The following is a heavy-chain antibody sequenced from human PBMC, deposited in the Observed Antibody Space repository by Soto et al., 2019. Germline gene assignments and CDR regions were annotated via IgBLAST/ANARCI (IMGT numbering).Heavy chain of an antibody. D-gene: IGHD4-17*01. V-gene: IGHV3-23*01. J-gene: IGHJ2*01. CDR2: ISGSGGST. CDR3: AKSFFLMIRRPPRSTLFPYTTPSDL. Sequence: KGLEWVSAISGSGGSTFYADSVKGRFTVSREHSKKALFLHMNSLRAEDTAVDYCAKSFFLMIRRPPRSTLFPYTTPSDL.